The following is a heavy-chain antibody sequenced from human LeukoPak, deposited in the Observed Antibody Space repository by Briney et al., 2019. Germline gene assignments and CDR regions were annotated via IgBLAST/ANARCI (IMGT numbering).Heavy chain of an antibody. CDR3: ARDPLYDSSGYSYPFDY. J-gene: IGHJ4*02. CDR1: GGTFSSYT. Sequence: SVKVSCKASGGTFSSYTISWVRQAPGQGLEWMGRIIPILGIANYAQKFQGRVTITADKSTSTAYMGLSSLRSEDTAVYYCARDPLYDSSGYSYPFDYWGQGTLVTVSS. CDR2: IIPILGIA. D-gene: IGHD3-22*01. V-gene: IGHV1-69*04.